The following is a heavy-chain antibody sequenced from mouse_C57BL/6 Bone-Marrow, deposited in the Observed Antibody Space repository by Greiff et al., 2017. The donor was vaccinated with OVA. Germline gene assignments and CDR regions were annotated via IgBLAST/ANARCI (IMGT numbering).Heavy chain of an antibody. CDR2: ISSGSSTI. CDR1: GFTFSDYG. J-gene: IGHJ3*01. CDR3: ARRVRLRRGFAY. Sequence: EVKVVESGGGLVKPGGSLKLSCAASGFTFSDYGMHWVRQAPEKGLEWVAYISSGSSTIYYADTVKGRFTISRDNAKNTLFLQMTSLRSEDTAMYYCARRVRLRRGFAYWGQGTLVTVSA. D-gene: IGHD2-4*01. V-gene: IGHV5-17*01.